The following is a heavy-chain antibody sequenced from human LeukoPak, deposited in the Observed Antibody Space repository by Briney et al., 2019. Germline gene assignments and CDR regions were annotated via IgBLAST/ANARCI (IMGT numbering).Heavy chain of an antibody. CDR3: ARSSGSDSDVLGLWYFDY. CDR2: IYPGDSDT. D-gene: IGHD1-26*01. J-gene: IGHJ4*02. V-gene: IGHV5-51*01. Sequence: GESLKISCKGSGYSFTSYWIGWVRQMPGKGLEWMGIIYPGDSDTRYSPSFQGQVTISADKSISTAYLQWSSLKASDTAMYYCARSSGSDSDVLGLWYFDYWGQGTLVTVSS. CDR1: GYSFTSYW.